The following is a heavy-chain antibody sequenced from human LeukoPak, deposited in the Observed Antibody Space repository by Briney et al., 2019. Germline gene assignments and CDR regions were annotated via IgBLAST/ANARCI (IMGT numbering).Heavy chain of an antibody. CDR3: ASRTAAGLYYFDY. J-gene: IGHJ4*02. CDR1: GGSFSGYY. CDR2: INHSGST. Sequence: PSETLSLTCAVYGGSFSGYYWSWIRQPPGKGLEWIGEINHSGSTNYNPSLKSRVTISVDTSKNQFSLKLSSVTAADTAVYYYASRTAAGLYYFDYWGQGTLVTVSS. D-gene: IGHD6-13*01. V-gene: IGHV4-34*01.